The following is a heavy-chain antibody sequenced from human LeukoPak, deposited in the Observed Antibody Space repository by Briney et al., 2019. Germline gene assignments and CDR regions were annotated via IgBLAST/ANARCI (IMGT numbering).Heavy chain of an antibody. Sequence: GSLRLSCAASGFTFSSYGMHWVRQAPGKGLEWVAVIWYDGSNKYYADSVKGRFTISRDNSKDTLYLQMNSLRAEDTAVYYCAVHCITISCHSPRWGQGTLVTVSS. D-gene: IGHD2-2*01. CDR2: IWYDGSNK. J-gene: IGHJ4*02. CDR1: GFTFSSYG. CDR3: AVHCITISCHSPR. V-gene: IGHV3-33*01.